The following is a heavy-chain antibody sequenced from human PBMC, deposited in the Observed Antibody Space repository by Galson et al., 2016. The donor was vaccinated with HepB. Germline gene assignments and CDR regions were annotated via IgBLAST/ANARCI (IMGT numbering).Heavy chain of an antibody. Sequence: QSGAEVKKPGESLKISCKGSGYNFTDYWIGWVRQMPGKGLEWMGIIYPGDSDSRNSPSFQGPVTISADKSISTAYLQWRSLKASDTAMYYCARLELSNYYGSGSYCKDWGQGSLVTVSS. CDR2: IYPGDSDS. D-gene: IGHD3-10*01. CDR3: ARLELSNYYGSGSYCKD. V-gene: IGHV5-51*01. CDR1: GYNFTDYW. J-gene: IGHJ4*02.